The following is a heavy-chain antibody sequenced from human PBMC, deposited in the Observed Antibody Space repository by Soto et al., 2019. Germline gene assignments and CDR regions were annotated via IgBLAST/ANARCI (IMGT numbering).Heavy chain of an antibody. CDR2: INAGNGNT. CDR3: ARPRYYDSSGPTAFDI. J-gene: IGHJ3*02. CDR1: GYTFTSYA. D-gene: IGHD3-22*01. Sequence: ASVKVSYKASGYTFTSYAMHWVRQAPGQRLEWMGWINAGNGNTKYSQKFQGRVTITRDTSASTAYMELSSLRSEDTAVYYCARPRYYDSSGPTAFDIWGQGTMVTVSS. V-gene: IGHV1-3*01.